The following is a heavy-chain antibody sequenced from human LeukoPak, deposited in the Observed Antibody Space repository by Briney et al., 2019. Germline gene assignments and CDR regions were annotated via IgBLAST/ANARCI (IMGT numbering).Heavy chain of an antibody. CDR3: ARHGYSYGLFNY. Sequence: SETLSLTCTVSRGSLSDYFWSWIRQPPGKALEWIAYIYYSGSTNYNPSLKGRITISVDTSKNQFSLKLNSVTAADTAIYYCARHGYSYGLFNYWGQGSLVTVSS. J-gene: IGHJ4*02. CDR2: IYYSGST. CDR1: RGSLSDYF. D-gene: IGHD5-18*01. V-gene: IGHV4-59*08.